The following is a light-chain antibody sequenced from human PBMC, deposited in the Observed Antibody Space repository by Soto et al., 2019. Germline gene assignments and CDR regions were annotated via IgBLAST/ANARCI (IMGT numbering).Light chain of an antibody. J-gene: IGLJ2*01. Sequence: QSVLTQPRSVSGSPGQSVTISCTGTSSDVGGYNYVSWYQQHPGKAPKLMIFDVSKRPSGVPDRFASSKSGNTASLTISGLQAEDEADYYCCSYVGWYSLIFGGGTKLTVL. CDR3: CSYVGWYSLI. CDR1: SSDVGGYNY. CDR2: DVS. V-gene: IGLV2-11*01.